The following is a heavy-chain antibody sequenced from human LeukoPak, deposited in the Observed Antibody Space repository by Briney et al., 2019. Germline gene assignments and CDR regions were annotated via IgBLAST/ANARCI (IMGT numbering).Heavy chain of an antibody. J-gene: IGHJ4*02. Sequence: GGSLRLSCRTSGFTFGDYGMSWVRQAPGKGLEWVTFIRSKVYGGTTEDAASVRERFTISRDDSKSIVYLQMNSLRIEDTAVYYCTRVRHHDYWSGYSDYWDQGTLVTVSS. V-gene: IGHV3-49*04. CDR1: GFTFGDYG. CDR3: TRVRHHDYWSGYSDY. D-gene: IGHD3-3*01. CDR2: IRSKVYGGTT.